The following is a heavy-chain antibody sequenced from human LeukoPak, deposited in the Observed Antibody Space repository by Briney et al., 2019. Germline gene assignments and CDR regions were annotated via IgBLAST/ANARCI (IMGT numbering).Heavy chain of an antibody. CDR1: GGTFSSYA. Sequence: SVKASCKGSGGTFSSYAISGVRQAPGQGLEWMGGIIPIFGTANYAQKFQGRVTITADKSTSTAYMELSSLRSEDTAVYYCARAVGLFGGIAAAGTLFAWGQGTLVTVSS. CDR2: IIPIFGTA. CDR3: ARAVGLFGGIAAAGTLFA. V-gene: IGHV1-69*06. J-gene: IGHJ5*02. D-gene: IGHD6-13*01.